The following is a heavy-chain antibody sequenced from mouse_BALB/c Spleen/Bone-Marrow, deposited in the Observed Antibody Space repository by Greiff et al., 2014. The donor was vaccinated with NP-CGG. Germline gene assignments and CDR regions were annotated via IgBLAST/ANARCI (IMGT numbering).Heavy chain of an antibody. CDR3: ARAITDAMDY. V-gene: IGHV1-54*01. Sequence: LEESGAELVRPGTSVKVSCKGSGYPFTNYLIWWVKRRPGRGLEWIGVINSGRGGTKYNEEFEGKATLTADKSSSTAYMQLSSLTSDDSAVYFCARAITDAMDYWGQGTSVTVSS. J-gene: IGHJ4*01. CDR1: GYPFTNYL. CDR2: INSGRGGT. D-gene: IGHD2-4*01.